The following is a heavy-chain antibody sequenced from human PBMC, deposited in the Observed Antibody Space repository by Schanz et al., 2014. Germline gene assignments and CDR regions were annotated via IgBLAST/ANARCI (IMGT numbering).Heavy chain of an antibody. CDR3: AKYGGGYSYGFVEY. V-gene: IGHV3-23*01. D-gene: IGHD5-18*01. J-gene: IGHJ4*02. CDR2: ISGSGGDT. CDR1: GFTVRTFA. Sequence: EVQVLESGEGLVEAGGSLRLSCAASGFTVRTFAMTWVRQAPGQGLEWVSTISGSGGDTYPADSVKGRFTISRDNSNNTLYLQMKSLRAEDTAVYYCAKYGGGYSYGFVEYWGQGILVTVSS.